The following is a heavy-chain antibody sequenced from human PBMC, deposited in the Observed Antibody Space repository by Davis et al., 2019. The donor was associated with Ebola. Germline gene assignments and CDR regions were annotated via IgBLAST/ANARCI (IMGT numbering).Heavy chain of an antibody. CDR3: TTPGGQDSGYDVFDI. V-gene: IGHV1-8*02. Sequence: ASVKVSCKASGYTFTSYAMNWVRQAPGQGLEWMGWMNPNSGNTGYAQKFQGRVTMTRNTSISTAYMELSSLRSEDTALYYCTTPGGQDSGYDVFDIWGQGTMVTVSS. J-gene: IGHJ3*02. D-gene: IGHD5-12*01. CDR2: MNPNSGNT. CDR1: GYTFTSYA.